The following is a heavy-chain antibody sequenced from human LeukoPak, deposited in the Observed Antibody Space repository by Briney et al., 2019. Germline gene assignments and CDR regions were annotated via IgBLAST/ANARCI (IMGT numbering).Heavy chain of an antibody. CDR1: GFTFSGSA. Sequence: PGGSLRLSCAASGFTFSGSAMHWVRQASGKGLEWVGRIRSKANSYATAYAASVKGRFTISRDDSKNTAYPQMNSLKTEDTAVYYCTRQGAYCGGDCYYVDYWGQGTLVTVSS. CDR2: IRSKANSYAT. V-gene: IGHV3-73*01. J-gene: IGHJ4*02. CDR3: TRQGAYCGGDCYYVDY. D-gene: IGHD2-21*02.